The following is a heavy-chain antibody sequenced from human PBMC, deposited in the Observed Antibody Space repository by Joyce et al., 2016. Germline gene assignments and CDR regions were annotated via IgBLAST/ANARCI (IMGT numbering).Heavy chain of an antibody. V-gene: IGHV1-46*01. Sequence: QMQLVQSGAEIKKPGASVRVSCKASGYTSTSYYIHWVRQAPGQGREWMGLINPRDGSTNYEQKLKGRVTMTRDTSTSTVYMELSSLRPEDTAVYFCARDFEGYNYGYWFDPGGQGTLVTVSS. J-gene: IGHJ5*02. D-gene: IGHD5-12*01. CDR1: GYTSTSYY. CDR2: INPRDGST. CDR3: ARDFEGYNYGYWFDP.